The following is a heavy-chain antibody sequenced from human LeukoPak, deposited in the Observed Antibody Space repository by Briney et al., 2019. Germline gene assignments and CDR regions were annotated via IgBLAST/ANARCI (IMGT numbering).Heavy chain of an antibody. D-gene: IGHD3-3*01. Sequence: GGSLRLSCAASGFTFSSYWMSWVRQAPGKGLEWVANIKQDGSEKYYVDSVKGRFTISRDNAKNSLYLQMNSLRAEDTAVYYCARDHTVLRFLEWLSTTYYYGMDVWGQGTTVTVSS. CDR3: ARDHTVLRFLEWLSTTYYYGMDV. CDR1: GFTFSSYW. J-gene: IGHJ6*02. V-gene: IGHV3-7*01. CDR2: IKQDGSEK.